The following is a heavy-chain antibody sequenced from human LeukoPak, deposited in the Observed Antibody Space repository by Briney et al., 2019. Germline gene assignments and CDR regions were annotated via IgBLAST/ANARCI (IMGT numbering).Heavy chain of an antibody. D-gene: IGHD2-15*01. J-gene: IGHJ5*02. V-gene: IGHV4-34*01. Sequence: RPSETLSLTCAVYGGSFSGYYWSWLRQPPGKGLEWIGEINHSGSTNYNPSLKSRVTISVDTSKNQFSLKLTSVTAADTAVYYCARGRSGYCGGGSCSGVWFDPWGQGTLVTVSS. CDR2: INHSGST. CDR1: GGSFSGYY. CDR3: ARGRSGYCGGGSCSGVWFDP.